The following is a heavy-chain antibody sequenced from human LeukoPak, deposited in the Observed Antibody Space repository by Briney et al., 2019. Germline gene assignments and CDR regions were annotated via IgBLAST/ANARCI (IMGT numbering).Heavy chain of an antibody. Sequence: PGGSLRLSCAASGVPSSGYWMTWGRQAPGRGLEWVATIKEDGSEAYFGDSVKGRFAIARDNAKNLLYLQSNILRGQDTAVYYRWRGGANRFDYWGQGTLITVSS. CDR2: IKEDGSEA. CDR3: WRGGANRFDY. CDR1: GVPSSGYW. J-gene: IGHJ4*02. D-gene: IGHD3-16*01. V-gene: IGHV3-7*04.